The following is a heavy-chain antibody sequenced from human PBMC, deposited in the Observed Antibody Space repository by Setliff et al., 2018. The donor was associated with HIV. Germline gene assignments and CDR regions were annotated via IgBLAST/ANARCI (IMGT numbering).Heavy chain of an antibody. D-gene: IGHD3-3*01. J-gene: IGHJ4*02. V-gene: IGHV3-33*01. CDR2: IWYDGSEK. CDR3: ARVFQSYFFDF. Sequence: RLSCTTSGFTFGSYGMHWVRQAPGKGLEWVANIWYDGSEKYYADSVKGRFTISRDKSKNTLYLQMNSSRTEDTAVYYCARVFQSYFFDFWGQGTLVTVSS. CDR1: GFTFGSYG.